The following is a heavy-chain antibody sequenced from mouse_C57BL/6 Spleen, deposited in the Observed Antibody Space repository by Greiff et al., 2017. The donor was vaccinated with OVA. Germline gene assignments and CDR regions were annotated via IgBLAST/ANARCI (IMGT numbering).Heavy chain of an antibody. Sequence: EVQLQESGGGLVQPGGSMKLSCAASGFTFSDAWMDWVRQSPEKGLEWVAEIRNKANNHATYYAESVKGRFTISRDDSKSSVYLQMNSLRAEDTGIYYCRTAHYYGSSYGYFDVWGTGTTVTVSS. CDR3: RTAHYYGSSYGYFDV. J-gene: IGHJ1*03. D-gene: IGHD1-1*01. CDR2: IRNKANNHAT. V-gene: IGHV6-6*01. CDR1: GFTFSDAW.